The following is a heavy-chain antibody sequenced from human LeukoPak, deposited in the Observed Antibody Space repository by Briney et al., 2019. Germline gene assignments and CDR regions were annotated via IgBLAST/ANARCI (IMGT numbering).Heavy chain of an antibody. Sequence: GGSLRLSCAASESTFSSYWMSWVRQAPGKGLEWVGRIKSKTDGGTTDYAAPVKGRFTISRDDSKNTLYLQMNSLKTEDTAVYYCNPHNWFDPWGQGTLVTVSS. CDR3: NPHNWFDP. J-gene: IGHJ5*02. CDR1: ESTFSSYW. V-gene: IGHV3-15*01. CDR2: IKSKTDGGTT.